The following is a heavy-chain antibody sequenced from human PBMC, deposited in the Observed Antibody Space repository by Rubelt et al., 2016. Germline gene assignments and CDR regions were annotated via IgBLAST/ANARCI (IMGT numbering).Heavy chain of an antibody. J-gene: IGHJ4*02. V-gene: IGHV4-59*08. CDR2: IYYSGST. CDR1: GGSISNYY. Sequence: QVQLQESGPGLVKPSETLSLTCSVSGGSISNYYWSWIRQPPGKTLEWIGYIYYSGSTNYSPSFNSRVTILVDTSKNPFSLKLRSVTAADTAVYYCARPYQTYYYDSSGYPYYWGQGTLVTVSS. CDR3: ARPYQTYYYDSSGYPYY. D-gene: IGHD3-22*01.